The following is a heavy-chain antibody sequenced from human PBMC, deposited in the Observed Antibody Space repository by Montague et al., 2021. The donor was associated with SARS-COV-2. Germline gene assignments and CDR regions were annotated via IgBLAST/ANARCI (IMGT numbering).Heavy chain of an antibody. Sequence: SETLSLTCAVSGDSITNTYWWTWVRQSPGKGLEWIGEVYHRGGTHCNPSLKSRATVSLDKSKNQFSLNLTSATAADTAVYYCARGRVDLGATGLKFVLDIWGQGTVVTVSS. J-gene: IGHJ3*02. CDR3: ARGRVDLGATGLKFVLDI. CDR1: GDSITNTYW. D-gene: IGHD1-26*01. V-gene: IGHV4-4*02. CDR2: VYHRGGT.